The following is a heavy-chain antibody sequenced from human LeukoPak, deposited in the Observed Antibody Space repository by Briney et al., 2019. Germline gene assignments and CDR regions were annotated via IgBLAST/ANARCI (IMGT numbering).Heavy chain of an antibody. D-gene: IGHD1-26*01. CDR1: GGTFTRYA. Sequence: SVKVSCKASGGTFTRYAISWGRQAPGQGGERRGGMIPIFGTEKNAQKMKGRGTITAEEDTSTAYMELSSLRSEDTAVYYCARDWSIVGAFDAFDIWGQGTMVTVSS. J-gene: IGHJ3*02. CDR2: MIPIFGTE. CDR3: ARDWSIVGAFDAFDI. V-gene: IGHV1-69*13.